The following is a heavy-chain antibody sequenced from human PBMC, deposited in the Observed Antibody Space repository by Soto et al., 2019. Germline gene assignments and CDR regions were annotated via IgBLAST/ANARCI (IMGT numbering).Heavy chain of an antibody. CDR2: IDPSDSQT. J-gene: IGHJ4*02. CDR1: GYSFAGYW. V-gene: IGHV5-10-1*01. D-gene: IGHD3-22*01. Sequence: GESLKISCKGSGYSFAGYWITWVRLKPGKGLEWMGRIDPSDSQTYYSPSFRGHVTISVTKSITTVFLQWSSLRASDTAMYYCARQIYDSDTGPNFQYYFDSWGQGTPVTVSS. CDR3: ARQIYDSDTGPNFQYYFDS.